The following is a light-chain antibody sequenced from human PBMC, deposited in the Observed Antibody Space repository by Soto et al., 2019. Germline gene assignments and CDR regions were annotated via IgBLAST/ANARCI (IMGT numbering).Light chain of an antibody. V-gene: IGKV1-5*03. CDR3: QQYNSYSPT. J-gene: IGKJ4*01. Sequence: DIQMTQSPSTLSASVGDRVTITCRASQSISSWLAWYQQKPGKAPKLLIYKASSLESGVPSRFSGSGSGTEFTLTTSSLQPDDFATYYCQQYNSYSPTFGGGTKVDIK. CDR1: QSISSW. CDR2: KAS.